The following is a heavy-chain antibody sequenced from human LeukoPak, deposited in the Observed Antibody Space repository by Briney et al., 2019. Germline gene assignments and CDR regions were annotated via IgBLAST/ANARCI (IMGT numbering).Heavy chain of an antibody. V-gene: IGHV3-33*01. D-gene: IGHD5-12*01. CDR1: GLTFSSYG. J-gene: IGHJ4*02. CDR2: IWYDGSNK. Sequence: PGGSLRLSCAASGLTFSSYGMHWARQAPGKGLEWVAVIWYDGSNKYYADSVKGRFTISRGNSKNTLYLQMNSLRAEDTAVYYCARDDWQVATLGGYWGQGTLVTVSS. CDR3: ARDDWQVATLGGY.